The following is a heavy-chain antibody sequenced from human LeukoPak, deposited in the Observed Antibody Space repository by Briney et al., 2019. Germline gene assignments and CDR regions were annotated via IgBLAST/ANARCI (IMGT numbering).Heavy chain of an antibody. D-gene: IGHD3-10*02. CDR1: GGSISGSSYY. V-gene: IGHV4-39*01. J-gene: IGHJ4*02. Sequence: PSETLSLTCTVSGGSISGSSYYWGWIRQPPGKGLEWIGSIYYSGSTYYNPSLKSRVTISVDTSKNQFSLKLSSVTAADTAVYYCARLEGYVFDYWGQGTLVTVSS. CDR3: ARLEGYVFDY. CDR2: IYYSGST.